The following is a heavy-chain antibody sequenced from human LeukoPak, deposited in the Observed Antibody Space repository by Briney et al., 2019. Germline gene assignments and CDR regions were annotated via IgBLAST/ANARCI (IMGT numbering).Heavy chain of an antibody. CDR2: INPNSGDT. J-gene: IGHJ4*02. V-gene: IGHV1-2*02. CDR1: GYTFTGYY. Sequence: ASVKVSCKASGYTFTGYYMFWVRQAPGQGLEWMGWINPNSGDTSFAQKFQGRVTMTGDTSISTTYMELIRLTSDDTAVYYCARDGNFDHWGQGTLVTVSS. CDR3: ARDGNFDH. D-gene: IGHD1-26*01.